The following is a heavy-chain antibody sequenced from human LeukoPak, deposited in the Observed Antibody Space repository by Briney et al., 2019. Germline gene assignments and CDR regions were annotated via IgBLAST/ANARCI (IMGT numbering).Heavy chain of an antibody. J-gene: IGHJ3*02. CDR3: ARGGGYHNAFDI. CDR2: LHHSGST. Sequence: SETLSLTCSVSDYSINSGYYWGWIRQPPGKGLEWIGSLHHSGSTYNNPSLKSRVTMSVDTSKKQFSLKLRSVTAADTAVYYCARGGGYHNAFDIWGQGTMVTVSS. CDR1: DYSINSGYY. D-gene: IGHD5-12*01. V-gene: IGHV4-38-2*02.